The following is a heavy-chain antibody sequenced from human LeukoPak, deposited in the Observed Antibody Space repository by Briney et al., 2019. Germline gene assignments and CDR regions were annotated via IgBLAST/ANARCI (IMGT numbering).Heavy chain of an antibody. D-gene: IGHD1-26*01. Sequence: PSETLSLTCTVSGGSISSSSYYWGWIRQPPGKGLEWIGSIYYNGNTNYNPSLKSRVTISVDTSKNHFSLKLSAVTAADTAVYYCAKRVGAKGAFDIWGQGTMVTVSS. CDR3: AKRVGAKGAFDI. CDR2: IYYNGNT. V-gene: IGHV4-39*02. CDR1: GGSISSSSYY. J-gene: IGHJ3*02.